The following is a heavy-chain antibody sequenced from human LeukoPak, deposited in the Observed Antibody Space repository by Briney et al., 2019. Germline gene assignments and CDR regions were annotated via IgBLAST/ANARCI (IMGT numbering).Heavy chain of an antibody. CDR3: AREGWLRRSDY. J-gene: IGHJ4*02. Sequence: GGSLRLSCAASGFTFRTYWMHWVRQAPGKGLVWVSRINTDGRTTNYADSVKGRFSISRDNSKDTLYLQMNSLRAEDTAVYYCAREGWLRRSDYWGQGTLVTVSS. CDR1: GFTFRTYW. D-gene: IGHD5-18*01. CDR2: INTDGRTT. V-gene: IGHV3-74*01.